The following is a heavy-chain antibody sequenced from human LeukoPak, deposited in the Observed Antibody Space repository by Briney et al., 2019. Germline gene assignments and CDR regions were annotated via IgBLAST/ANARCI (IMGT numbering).Heavy chain of an antibody. J-gene: IGHJ4*02. Sequence: PGGSLRLSCAASGFTFSGYGMHWVRQAPGKGLEWVAFIRYDGSNKYYADSVKGRFTISRDNSKNTLYLQMNSLRAEDTAVYYCAKIFTMIVVAPGYWGQGTLVTVSS. V-gene: IGHV3-30*02. CDR3: AKIFTMIVVAPGY. D-gene: IGHD3-22*01. CDR1: GFTFSGYG. CDR2: IRYDGSNK.